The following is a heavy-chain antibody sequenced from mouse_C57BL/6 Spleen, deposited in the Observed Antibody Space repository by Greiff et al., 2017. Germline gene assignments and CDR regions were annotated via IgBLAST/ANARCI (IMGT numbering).Heavy chain of an antibody. CDR2: IYYSGTI. CDR1: GISITTGNYR. J-gene: IGHJ2*01. Sequence: VKLVESGPGLVKPSQTVFLTCTVTGISITTGNYRWSWIRQFPGNKLEWIGYIYYSGTITYNPSLTSRTTITRDTPKNQFFLEMNSLTAEDTATYYCARGGNYGSHFDYWGQGTTLTVSS. CDR3: ARGGNYGSHFDY. D-gene: IGHD2-1*01. V-gene: IGHV3-5*01.